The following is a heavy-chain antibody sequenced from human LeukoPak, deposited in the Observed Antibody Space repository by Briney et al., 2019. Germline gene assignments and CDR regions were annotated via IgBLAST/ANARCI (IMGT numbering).Heavy chain of an antibody. J-gene: IGHJ4*02. CDR3: AVTKGYSYGLGY. D-gene: IGHD5-18*01. Sequence: PSETLSLACTVSGGSISSSSYYWGWIRQPPGKGLEWIGSIYYSGSTYYNPFLKSRVTISVDTSKNQFSLKLSSVTAADTAVYYCAVTKGYSYGLGYWGQGTLVTVSS. V-gene: IGHV4-39*01. CDR2: IYYSGST. CDR1: GGSISSSSYY.